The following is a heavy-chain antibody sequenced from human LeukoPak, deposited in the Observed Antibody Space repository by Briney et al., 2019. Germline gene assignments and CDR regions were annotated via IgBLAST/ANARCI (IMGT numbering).Heavy chain of an antibody. J-gene: IGHJ4*02. V-gene: IGHV3-74*01. CDR1: GFTFSSYW. CDR2: INSDGITT. CDR3: ARGRGYYGSGSYEVSFDY. Sequence: GGSLRLSCAASGFTFSSYWMHWVRQAPGKGLVWVSHINSDGITTSYAESVKGRLPVSRDNAKNTLYLQMNSLRVEDTAVYYCARGRGYYGSGSYEVSFDYWGQGTLVTVSS. D-gene: IGHD3-10*01.